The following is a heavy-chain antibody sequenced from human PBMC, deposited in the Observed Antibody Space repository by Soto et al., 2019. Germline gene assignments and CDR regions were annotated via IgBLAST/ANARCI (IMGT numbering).Heavy chain of an antibody. V-gene: IGHV3-23*01. Sequence: RGSLRPSCADPGFSFSRYALSSVCLAPLNVLQRVSCISGSGGSTYYADSVKGRFTISTDNSKNTLYLQMNSLRAEDTAVYYCAKGGSPLSGRFLEWLEAYYYYGMDVWGQGTTVTVS. CDR1: GFSFSRYA. CDR2: ISGSGGST. D-gene: IGHD3-3*01. CDR3: AKGGSPLSGRFLEWLEAYYYYGMDV. J-gene: IGHJ6*02.